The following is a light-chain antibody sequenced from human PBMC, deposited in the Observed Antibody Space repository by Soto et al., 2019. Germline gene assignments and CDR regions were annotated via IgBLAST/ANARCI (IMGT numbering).Light chain of an antibody. V-gene: IGLV2-8*01. CDR3: SSFASSNTWV. CDR2: EVT. CDR1: SSDVGAYNY. J-gene: IGLJ3*02. Sequence: QSALTQPPSASGSPGQSVTISCTGTSSDVGAYNYVSWYQQHAGKAPKLVIYEVTKRPSGVPDRFSGSKSANTASLTVSGIQAEDEADYYCSSFASSNTWVLGGGTKLTVL.